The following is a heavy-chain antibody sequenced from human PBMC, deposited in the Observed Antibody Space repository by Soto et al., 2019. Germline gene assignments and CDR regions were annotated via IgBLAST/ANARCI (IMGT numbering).Heavy chain of an antibody. Sequence: SVKVSCKASGYTFTSYGISWVRQAPGQGLEWMGWISAYNGNTNYAQKLQGRVTMTTDTSTSTAYMELRSLRSDDTAVYYCARVPIVVVVAANYYFDYWGQGTLVTVSS. D-gene: IGHD2-15*01. V-gene: IGHV1-18*01. J-gene: IGHJ4*02. CDR2: ISAYNGNT. CDR3: ARVPIVVVVAANYYFDY. CDR1: GYTFTSYG.